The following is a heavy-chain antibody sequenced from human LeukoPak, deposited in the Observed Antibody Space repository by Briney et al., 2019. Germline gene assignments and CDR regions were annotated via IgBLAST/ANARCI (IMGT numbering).Heavy chain of an antibody. CDR1: GYTFTGYY. V-gene: IGHV1-2*02. CDR2: INPNSGGT. D-gene: IGHD1-26*01. Sequence: ASVTVSCKASGYTFTGYYMHWVRQAPGQGLEWMGWINPNSGGTNYAQKFQGRVTMTRDTSISTAYMELSRLRSDDTAVYYCARQRGSYNWSYDYWGQGTLVTVSS. CDR3: ARQRGSYNWSYDY. J-gene: IGHJ4*02.